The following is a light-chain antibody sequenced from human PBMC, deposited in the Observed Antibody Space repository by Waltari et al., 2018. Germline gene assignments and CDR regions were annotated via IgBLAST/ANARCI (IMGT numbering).Light chain of an antibody. J-gene: IGKJ3*01. Sequence: ETVMTQSPATLSVSPGERATLSCRASQSVSSNLVWYQQKPGQAPRLLIYDASTRATGIPARFSGSGSGTEFTLTISSLQSEDFAVYHCQQYNNWPRVFGPGTKVDIK. CDR2: DAS. CDR3: QQYNNWPRV. V-gene: IGKV3-15*01. CDR1: QSVSSN.